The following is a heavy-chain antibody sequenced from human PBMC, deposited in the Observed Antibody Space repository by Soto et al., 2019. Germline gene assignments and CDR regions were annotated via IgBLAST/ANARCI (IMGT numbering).Heavy chain of an antibody. V-gene: IGHV3-23*01. CDR1: GFTFSSYA. J-gene: IGHJ6*02. Sequence: PGGSLRLSCAASGFTFSSYAMSWVRQAPGTGLEWLSGTSGSGGSTYYADSVKGRFTISRDNSKNTLYLQMNSLRDEETAVYYCAKEGQITGLMNYDFWSGHYYYGMDVWGQGTTVTV. D-gene: IGHD3-3*01. CDR3: AKEGQITGLMNYDFWSGHYYYGMDV. CDR2: TSGSGGST.